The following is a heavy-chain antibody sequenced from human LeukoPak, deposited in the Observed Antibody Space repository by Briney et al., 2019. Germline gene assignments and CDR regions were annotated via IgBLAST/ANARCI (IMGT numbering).Heavy chain of an antibody. CDR3: ARLRGYCSGGSCSYYYYYMDV. D-gene: IGHD2-15*01. Sequence: GGSLRLSCAASGFTFSSYSMNWVRQAPGKRLERVSYISSSSSTIYYADSVKGRFTISRDNAKNSLYLQMNSLRAEDTAVYYCARLRGYCSGGSCSYYYYYMDVWGKGTTVTVSS. V-gene: IGHV3-48*04. J-gene: IGHJ6*03. CDR2: ISSSSSTI. CDR1: GFTFSSYS.